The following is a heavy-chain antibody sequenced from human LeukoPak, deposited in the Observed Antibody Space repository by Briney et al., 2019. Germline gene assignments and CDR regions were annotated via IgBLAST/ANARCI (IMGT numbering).Heavy chain of an antibody. D-gene: IGHD3-10*02. CDR2: ITSSSSYI. V-gene: IGHV3-21*01. J-gene: IGHJ6*04. Sequence: GGSLRLSCAGSGFTFSSYSMNWVRQAPGKGLEWVSSITSSSSYIYYADSVKGRFTISRDNAKKSVYLQMNSLRAEDTAVYYCAELGITMIGGVWGKGTTVTISS. CDR3: AELGITMIGGV. CDR1: GFTFSSYS.